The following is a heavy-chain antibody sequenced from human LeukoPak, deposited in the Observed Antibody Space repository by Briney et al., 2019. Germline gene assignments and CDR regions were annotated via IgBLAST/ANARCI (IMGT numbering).Heavy chain of an antibody. J-gene: IGHJ6*03. CDR2: ISSSSSTI. V-gene: IGHV3-48*01. CDR3: ARGAVAGPTIYYYYYYMDV. D-gene: IGHD6-19*01. CDR1: GFTFSSYS. Sequence: GGSLRLSCAASGFTFSSYSMNWVRQAPGKGLEWVSYISSSSSTIYYADSVKGRFTISRDNAKNSLYLQMNSLRAEDTAVYYCARGAVAGPTIYYYYYYMDVWGKGTTVTVSS.